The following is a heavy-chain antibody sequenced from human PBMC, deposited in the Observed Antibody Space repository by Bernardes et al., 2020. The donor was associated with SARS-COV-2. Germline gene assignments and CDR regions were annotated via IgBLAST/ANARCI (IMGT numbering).Heavy chain of an antibody. J-gene: IGHJ3*02. CDR1: GGSINNYY. CDR2: FHASGNT. Sequence: SETLSLTCSVSGGSINNYYWSWIRQPAGRGLEWIGRFHASGNTYYNPSLKSRVTISRDTSKNHFSLQLTSVTAADTAVYFCALTSVVPWAFNIWDQGTMVTVSS. D-gene: IGHD4-17*01. CDR3: ALTSVVPWAFNI. V-gene: IGHV4-4*07.